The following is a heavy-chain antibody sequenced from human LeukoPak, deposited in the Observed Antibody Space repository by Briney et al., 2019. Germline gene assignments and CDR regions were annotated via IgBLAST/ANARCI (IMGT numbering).Heavy chain of an antibody. CDR2: MNPNSGGT. J-gene: IGHJ5*02. Sequence: ASVKVSCKASGYTFTGYYMHWVRQAPGQGHEWMGWMNPNSGGTNYAQKFQGRVTMIRDTSISTAYMELSRLRSDDTAVYYCARGYGDSSSSDWFDPWGQGTLVTVSS. CDR1: GYTFTGYY. V-gene: IGHV1-2*02. CDR3: ARGYGDSSSSDWFDP. D-gene: IGHD6-6*01.